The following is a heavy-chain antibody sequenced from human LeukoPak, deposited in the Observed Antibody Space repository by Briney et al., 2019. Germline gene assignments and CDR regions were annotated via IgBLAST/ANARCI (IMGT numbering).Heavy chain of an antibody. D-gene: IGHD3-9*01. Sequence: ASVKVSCKASGYTFTYCSLHWLQQAPGQGLERMRWITLYNGNTNYAKKFQGRVTMTRDTSISTAYMELSRLRSDDTAVYYCARDRPFDWLLYRRDYYYYMDVWGKGTTVTVSS. V-gene: IGHV1-68*01. CDR1: GYTFTYCS. CDR2: ITLYNGNT. J-gene: IGHJ6*03. CDR3: ARDRPFDWLLYRRDYYYYMDV.